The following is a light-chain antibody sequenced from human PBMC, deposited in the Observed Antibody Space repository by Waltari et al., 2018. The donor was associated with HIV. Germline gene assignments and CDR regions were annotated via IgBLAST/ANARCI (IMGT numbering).Light chain of an antibody. J-gene: IGKJ4*01. V-gene: IGKV3-11*01. Sequence: ENVLTQSPATLSLSPGERATLSCRASQSVGTFLAWYQHKPGQAPRLLIFDATYRATDIPARFSGSGSGTDLTLTISSLAPEDSAIYYCQQRTHWPLTFGGGTRVEIK. CDR1: QSVGTF. CDR2: DAT. CDR3: QQRTHWPLT.